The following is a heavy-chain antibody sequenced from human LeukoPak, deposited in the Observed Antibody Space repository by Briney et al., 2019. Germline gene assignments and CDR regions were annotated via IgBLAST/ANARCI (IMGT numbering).Heavy chain of an antibody. CDR3: ARDWSIGFGELFRAFDI. CDR2: IIHICGTA. Sequence: SETVSCKAFGYTFTNYYIHWVRHAHGQGLEWMGGIIHICGTANYAQKFQGRVTISADESTSAVYMELSSLRSEDTAVYYCARDWSIGFGELFRAFDIWGQGTMVTVSS. CDR1: GYTFTNYY. D-gene: IGHD3-10*01. J-gene: IGHJ3*02. V-gene: IGHV1-69*13.